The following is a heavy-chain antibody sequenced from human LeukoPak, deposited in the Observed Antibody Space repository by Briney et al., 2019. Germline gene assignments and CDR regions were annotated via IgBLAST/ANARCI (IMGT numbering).Heavy chain of an antibody. V-gene: IGHV4-61*02. Sequence: ASETLSLTCTVSGGSINSGSYYWSWIRQPAGKGLEWIGLMYTSGSTNYNPSLKSRVTISVDTSKNQFSLKLSSVTAADTAVYYCARGVMRGTVFDYWGQGTLVTVSS. CDR3: ARGVMRGTVFDY. CDR2: MYTSGST. D-gene: IGHD3-16*01. CDR1: GGSINSGSYY. J-gene: IGHJ4*02.